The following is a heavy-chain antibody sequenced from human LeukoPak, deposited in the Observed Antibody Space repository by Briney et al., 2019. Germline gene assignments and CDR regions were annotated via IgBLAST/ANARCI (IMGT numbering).Heavy chain of an antibody. Sequence: GASVKVSCKASGGTFSSYAISWVRQAPGQGLEWMGGIIPIFGTANYAQKFQGRVTITADESTSTAYMELSSLRSEDTAVYYCARESPNHSSWSQAGAFDIWGQGTMVTVSS. J-gene: IGHJ3*02. CDR1: GGTFSSYA. D-gene: IGHD6-13*01. CDR2: IIPIFGTA. V-gene: IGHV1-69*13. CDR3: ARESPNHSSWSQAGAFDI.